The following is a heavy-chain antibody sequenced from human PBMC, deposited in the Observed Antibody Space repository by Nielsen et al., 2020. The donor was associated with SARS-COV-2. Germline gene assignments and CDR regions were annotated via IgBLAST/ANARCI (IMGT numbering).Heavy chain of an antibody. D-gene: IGHD1-26*01. CDR3: ARDWEGAFDI. V-gene: IGHV3-11*01. CDR1: GFTFSDYD. CDR2: ISIIGSTI. Sequence: GESLKISCAASGFTFSDYDMSWIRQAPGKGLEWVSYISIIGSTIYYADSVKGRFTISRDNAKNSLYLQMNSLRAEDTAVYYCARDWEGAFDIWGQGTMVTVSS. J-gene: IGHJ3*02.